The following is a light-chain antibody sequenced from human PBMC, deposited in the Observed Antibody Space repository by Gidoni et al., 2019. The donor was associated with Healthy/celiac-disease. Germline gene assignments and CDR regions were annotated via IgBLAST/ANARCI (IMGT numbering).Light chain of an antibody. CDR1: QGISSY. V-gene: IGKV1-9*01. CDR3: QQLNSYPLT. J-gene: IGKJ4*01. Sequence: DIPLTQSPSFLSASVGDRVTITCRASQGISSYLAWYQQKPGKAPKLLIYAASTLQSGVQSRFSGSGSGTEFTLTISSLQPEDFANYYCQQLNSYPLTFGGGTKVEIK. CDR2: AAS.